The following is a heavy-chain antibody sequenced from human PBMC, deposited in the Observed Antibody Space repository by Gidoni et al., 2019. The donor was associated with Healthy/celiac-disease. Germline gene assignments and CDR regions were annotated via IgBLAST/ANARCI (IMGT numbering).Heavy chain of an antibody. CDR1: GFTFSSYA. D-gene: IGHD5-12*01. CDR3: AKGKDGYNSPFDY. V-gene: IGHV3-23*01. J-gene: IGHJ4*02. Sequence: EVQLLESGGGLVQPGGSLRLSCSASGFTFSSYAMSWVRQAPGKGLGWVSAISGSGGSTYYADSVKGRFTISRDNSKNTLYLQMNSLRAEDTAVYYCAKGKDGYNSPFDYWGQGTLVTVSS. CDR2: ISGSGGST.